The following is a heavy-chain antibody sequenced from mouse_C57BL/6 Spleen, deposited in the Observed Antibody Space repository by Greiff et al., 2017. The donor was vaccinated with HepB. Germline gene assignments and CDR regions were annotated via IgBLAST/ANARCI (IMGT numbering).Heavy chain of an antibody. V-gene: IGHV5-4*03. CDR2: ISDGGSYT. CDR1: GFTFSSYA. Sequence: EVQLVESGGGLVKPGGSLKLSCAASGFTFSSYAMSWVRQTPEKRLEWVATISDGGSYTYYPDNVKGRFTISRDNAKNNLYLQMSHLKSEDTAMYYCARRGRDYFDYWGQGTTLTVSS. CDR3: ARRGRDYFDY. J-gene: IGHJ2*01.